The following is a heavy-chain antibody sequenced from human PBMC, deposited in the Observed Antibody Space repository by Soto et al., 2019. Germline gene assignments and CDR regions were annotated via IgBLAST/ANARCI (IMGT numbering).Heavy chain of an antibody. Sequence: AETLSLTCTVSGASISSYYWSWLRQPPGKGLEWIGYIYYSGSTNYNPSLKSRVTISVDTSKNQFSLKLSSVTAADTAVYYCARRYGASFDYWGQGTLVTVS. CDR3: ARRYGASFDY. D-gene: IGHD4-17*01. CDR1: GASISSYY. CDR2: IYYSGST. V-gene: IGHV4-59*01. J-gene: IGHJ4*02.